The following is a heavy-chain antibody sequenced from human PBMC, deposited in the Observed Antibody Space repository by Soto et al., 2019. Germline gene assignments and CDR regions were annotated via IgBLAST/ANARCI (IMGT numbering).Heavy chain of an antibody. Sequence: GGSLRLSCAASGFTFSSYWMSWVRQAPGRGLEWVANIKQDGSEKYYVDSVKGRFTISRDNAKNSLYLQMNPLRAEDTAVYYCARVPGGYGSGSFYGLDVWGQGTTVTVSS. CDR3: ARVPGGYGSGSFYGLDV. J-gene: IGHJ6*02. CDR1: GFTFSSYW. CDR2: IKQDGSEK. V-gene: IGHV3-7*01. D-gene: IGHD3-10*01.